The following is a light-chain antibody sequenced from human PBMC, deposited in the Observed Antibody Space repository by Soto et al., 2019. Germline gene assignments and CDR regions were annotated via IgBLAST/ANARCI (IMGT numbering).Light chain of an antibody. CDR2: DAS. CDR1: QGISSG. CDR3: QQFNNYPQIT. Sequence: AIQLTQSPSSLSASVGDRVTITCRASQGISSGLAWYQQKPGKPPKLLIYDASSFESGVPSRFSGSGSGTDFSLTISSLQLEDFATYYCQQFNNYPQITFGPGTKVEIK. V-gene: IGKV1D-13*01. J-gene: IGKJ3*01.